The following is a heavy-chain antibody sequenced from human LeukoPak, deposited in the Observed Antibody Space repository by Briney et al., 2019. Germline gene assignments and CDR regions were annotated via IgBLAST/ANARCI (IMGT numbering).Heavy chain of an antibody. D-gene: IGHD1-26*01. CDR3: AKDMGGATTDGSDY. Sequence: GGSLRLSCAASGFTVSSNYMSWVRQAPGKGLEWVSVIYSGGSTYYADSVKGRFTISRDNSKNTLYLQMNSLRAEDTALYYCAKDMGGATTDGSDYWGQGTLVTVSS. CDR1: GFTVSSNY. CDR2: IYSGGST. J-gene: IGHJ4*02. V-gene: IGHV3-53*01.